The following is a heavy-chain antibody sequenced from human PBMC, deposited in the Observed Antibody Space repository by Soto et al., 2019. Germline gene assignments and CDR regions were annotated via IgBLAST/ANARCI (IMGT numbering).Heavy chain of an antibody. D-gene: IGHD3-3*01. J-gene: IGHJ6*02. CDR1: GGSFSAYY. CDR2: INHSGST. CDR3: ARVGAIYDFWSGWDYYYGMDV. Sequence: SETLSLTCAVYGGSFSAYYWSWIRQPPGKGLEWIGEINHSGSTNYNPSLKSRVTMSVDTYKKQFSLKLSSVTAADTAVYYCARVGAIYDFWSGWDYYYGMDVWGQGTTVTGLL. V-gene: IGHV4-34*01.